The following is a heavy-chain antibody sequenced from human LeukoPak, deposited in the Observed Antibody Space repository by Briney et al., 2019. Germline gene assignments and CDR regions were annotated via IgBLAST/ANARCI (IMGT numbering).Heavy chain of an antibody. V-gene: IGHV1-2*02. CDR3: TREDY. CDR1: GYTFTGYY. Sequence: GASVKVSCMASGYTFTGYYIHWVRQAPGQGLEWMGWINFNSGGTNSAQKFQDRVTMTRDTSINTAYMELSRLRSDDTAVYYCTREDYWGQGTLVTVSS. CDR2: INFNSGGT. J-gene: IGHJ4*02.